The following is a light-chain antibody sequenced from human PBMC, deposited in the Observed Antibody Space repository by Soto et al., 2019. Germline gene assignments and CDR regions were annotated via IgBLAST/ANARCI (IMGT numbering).Light chain of an antibody. Sequence: QSVLTQPASVSGSPGQSITISCTGTTSDVSIYNYVSWYQQHPGKAPKLMIYGVSNRPSGVPNRFSGAKSGHTASLTISGLQVEDEADYYCCSYTSSTNYVFGPGTKVTVL. CDR1: TSDVSIYNY. J-gene: IGLJ1*01. CDR3: CSYTSSTNYV. CDR2: GVS. V-gene: IGLV2-14*01.